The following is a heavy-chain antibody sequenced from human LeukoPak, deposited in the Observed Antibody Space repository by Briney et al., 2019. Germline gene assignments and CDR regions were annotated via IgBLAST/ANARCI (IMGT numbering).Heavy chain of an antibody. CDR2: ISCDGSNK. D-gene: IGHD6-13*01. V-gene: IGHV3-30*18. CDR3: AKGRAAAGFYYFDY. CDR1: GFTFSSYG. J-gene: IGHJ4*02. Sequence: GGSLRLSCAASGFTFSSYGMHWVRQAPGKGLEWVAVISCDGSNKYYADSVKGRFTISRDNSKNTLYLQMNSLRAEDTAVYYCAKGRAAAGFYYFDYWGQGTLVTVSS.